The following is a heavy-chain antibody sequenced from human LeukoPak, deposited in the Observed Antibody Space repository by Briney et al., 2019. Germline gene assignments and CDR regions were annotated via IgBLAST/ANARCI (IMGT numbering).Heavy chain of an antibody. J-gene: IGHJ4*02. V-gene: IGHV3-21*01. CDR3: ARTYFDWLFSPFDY. Sequence: PGGSLRLSCAASGFTFRSYSMNRVRQAPGKELEWVSSISSSSIYIYYADSVKGRFTISRDNAKNSLYLQMNSLRAEDTAVYYCARTYFDWLFSPFDYWGQGTLVTVSS. CDR1: GFTFRSYS. CDR2: ISSSSIYI. D-gene: IGHD3-9*01.